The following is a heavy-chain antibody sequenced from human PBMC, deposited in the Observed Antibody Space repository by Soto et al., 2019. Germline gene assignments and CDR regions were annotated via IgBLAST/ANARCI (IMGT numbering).Heavy chain of an antibody. V-gene: IGHV1-69*06. D-gene: IGHD3-10*01. CDR1: CGNFSSYS. CDR3: ARATRVTSLRTPDYFDY. CDR2: IIPIFGTA. J-gene: IGHJ4*02. Sequence: SVKVSCKASCGNFSSYSIRWVRQAPLQGLEWMGGIIPIFGTANYAQKFQGRVTITADKSTSTAYMELSSRRSEDTAVYYCARATRVTSLRTPDYFDYWGQGSLVTVSS.